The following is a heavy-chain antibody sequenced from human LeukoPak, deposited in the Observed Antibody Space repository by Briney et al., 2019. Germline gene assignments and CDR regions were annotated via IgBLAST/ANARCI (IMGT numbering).Heavy chain of an antibody. Sequence: GGSLRLSCAASGFTFSSCAMSWVRQAPGKGLEWVSAISGSGGSTYYADSVKGRFTISRDNSKNTLYLQMNSLRAEDTAVYYCAKDPFTVTTFRGSISNDYWGQGTLVTVSS. CDR3: AKDPFTVTTFRGSISNDY. J-gene: IGHJ4*02. D-gene: IGHD4-17*01. CDR1: GFTFSSCA. CDR2: ISGSGGST. V-gene: IGHV3-23*01.